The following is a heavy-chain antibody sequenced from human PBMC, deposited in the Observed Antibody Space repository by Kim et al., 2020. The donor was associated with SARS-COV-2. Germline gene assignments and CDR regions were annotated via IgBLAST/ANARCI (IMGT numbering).Heavy chain of an antibody. Sequence: GGSLRLSCAASGFTFSSYGMHWVRQAPGKGLEWVAVISYDGSNKYYADSVKGRFTISRDNSKNTLYLQMNSLRAEDTAVYYCAKDLNALYYCYYGMDVWGQGTTVTVSS. CDR2: ISYDGSNK. D-gene: IGHD2-2*01. J-gene: IGHJ6*02. CDR3: AKDLNALYYCYYGMDV. CDR1: GFTFSSYG. V-gene: IGHV3-30*18.